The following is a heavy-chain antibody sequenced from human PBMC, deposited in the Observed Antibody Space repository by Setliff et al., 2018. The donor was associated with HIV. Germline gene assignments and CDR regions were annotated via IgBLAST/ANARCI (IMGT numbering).Heavy chain of an antibody. CDR1: GFTFSSSW. CDR2: MNRDGSEK. D-gene: IGHD2-15*01. Sequence: GGSLRLSCAASGFTFSSSWMTWVRQAPGRGLEYVAGMNRDGSEKGYADSVKGRFTISRDNTKNTLYLQMNSLRVEDTAVYYCMAVTRRPDAFDIWGRGTMVTVSS. CDR3: MAVTRRPDAFDI. J-gene: IGHJ3*02. V-gene: IGHV3-7*02.